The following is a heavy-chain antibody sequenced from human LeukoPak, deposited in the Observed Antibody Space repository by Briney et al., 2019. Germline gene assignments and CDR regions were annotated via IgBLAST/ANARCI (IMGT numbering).Heavy chain of an antibody. CDR3: ARLSVVPAAYYGMDV. Sequence: SVTVSCTASGGTFSIYAISWVRQAPGQGLEWMGGIIPILGTANYAQKFQGRVTITADESTSTAYMELSSLRSEDTAVYYCARLSVVPAAYYGMDVWGQGTTVTVSS. V-gene: IGHV1-69*13. CDR1: GGTFSIYA. D-gene: IGHD2-2*01. CDR2: IIPILGTA. J-gene: IGHJ6*02.